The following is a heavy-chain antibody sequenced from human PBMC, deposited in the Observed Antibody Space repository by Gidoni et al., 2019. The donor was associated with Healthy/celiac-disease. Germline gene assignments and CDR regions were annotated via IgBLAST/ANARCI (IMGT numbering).Heavy chain of an antibody. J-gene: IGHJ3*02. D-gene: IGHD1-26*01. V-gene: IGHV3-23*01. Sequence: EVQLLASGGGLVQPGVCLRLSCAASGFTFTSYAMIWVRQAPGKGLEWVSAISGSGGSTYYADSVKGRFTISRDNSKNTLYLQMNSLRAEDTAVYYCAKDLSGSYYGGDAFDIWGQGTMVTVSS. CDR2: ISGSGGST. CDR1: GFTFTSYA. CDR3: AKDLSGSYYGGDAFDI.